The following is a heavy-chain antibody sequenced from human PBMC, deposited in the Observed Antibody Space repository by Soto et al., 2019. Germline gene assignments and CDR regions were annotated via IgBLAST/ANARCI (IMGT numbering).Heavy chain of an antibody. CDR3: ARSHVTTYYYYYGMDV. D-gene: IGHD4-17*01. CDR1: GYTFTSYY. Sequence: GASVKVSCKASGYTFTSYYMHWVRQAPGQGPEWMGIINPSGGSTSYAQKFQGRVTMTRDTSTSTVYMELSSLRSEDTAVYYCARSHVTTYYYYYGMDVWGQGXTVTVYS. V-gene: IGHV1-46*01. J-gene: IGHJ6*02. CDR2: INPSGGST.